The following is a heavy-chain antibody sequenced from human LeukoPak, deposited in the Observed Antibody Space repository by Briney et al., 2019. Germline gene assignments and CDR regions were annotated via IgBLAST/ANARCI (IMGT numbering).Heavy chain of an antibody. CDR3: ARLWDYYDYIDF. V-gene: IGHV4-38-2*02. CDR1: GYPLSSGYY. Sequence: SETLSLTCNVSGYPLSSGYYWGWIRQPPGKGLEWIGSIYHSGSTYSTPSLKSRVTMSVDTSKNQFSLRLSSVTAADTAVYYCARLWDYYDYIDFWGPGTLVTVSS. D-gene: IGHD3-10*01. CDR2: IYHSGST. J-gene: IGHJ4*02.